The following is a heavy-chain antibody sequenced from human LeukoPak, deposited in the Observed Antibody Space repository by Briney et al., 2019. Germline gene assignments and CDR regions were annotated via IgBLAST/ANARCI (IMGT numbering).Heavy chain of an antibody. CDR3: AKTPTALVRGGYYFDS. CDR1: GGSFSDYY. D-gene: IGHD6-6*01. Sequence: SETLSLTCAVYGGSFSDYYWNWIRQPPGKGLEWIGEINHSGSTNYNPSLKTRVSISVDTSKNQFSLKLDSVTAADTAVYFCAKTPTALVRGGYYFDSWGQGTLVTGTS. CDR2: INHSGST. V-gene: IGHV4-34*01. J-gene: IGHJ4*02.